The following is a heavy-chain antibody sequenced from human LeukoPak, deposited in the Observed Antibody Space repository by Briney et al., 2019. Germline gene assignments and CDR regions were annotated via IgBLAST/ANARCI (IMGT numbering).Heavy chain of an antibody. V-gene: IGHV3-23*01. J-gene: IGHJ4*02. CDR3: AKDDALYSSGWYVRGDFDY. CDR1: GFTFSSFA. Sequence: GGSLRLSCAASGFTFSSFAMSWVRQAPGRGLEWVSAISGSGGSTYYADSVKGRFTISRDNSKNTLYLQMNSLRAEDTAVYYCAKDDALYSSGWYVRGDFDYWGQGTLVTVSS. D-gene: IGHD6-19*01. CDR2: ISGSGGST.